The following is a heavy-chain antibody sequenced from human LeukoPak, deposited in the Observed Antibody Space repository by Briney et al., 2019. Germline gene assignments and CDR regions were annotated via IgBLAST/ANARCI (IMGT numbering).Heavy chain of an antibody. V-gene: IGHV6-1*01. CDR3: ARGGIVVVPAALVEYFQH. CDR2: TYYRSKWYN. D-gene: IGHD2-2*01. CDR1: GDSVSSNSAA. Sequence: SQTLSLTCAISGDSVSSNSAAWNWIRQSPSRGLEWLGRTYYRSKWYNDYAASVKSRITINADTSKNQFSLQLNSVTPEDTAVYYCARGGIVVVPAALVEYFQHWGQGTLVTVSS. J-gene: IGHJ1*01.